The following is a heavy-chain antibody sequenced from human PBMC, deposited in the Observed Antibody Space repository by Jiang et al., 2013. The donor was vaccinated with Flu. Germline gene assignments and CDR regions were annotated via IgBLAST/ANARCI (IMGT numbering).Heavy chain of an antibody. CDR3: ASLHANLDY. CDR2: IYNTGST. CDR1: NGSITNSGYY. V-gene: IGHV4-39*02. D-gene: IGHD1-14*01. Sequence: SGPGLVKPSETLSLACTVSNGSITNSGYYWGWIRQPPGKGLEWIGSIYNTGSTYYNPSLKSRITISIDTSTNHLSLNLNSVTAADTAVYYCASLHANLDYWGQGTLVTVSS. J-gene: IGHJ4*02.